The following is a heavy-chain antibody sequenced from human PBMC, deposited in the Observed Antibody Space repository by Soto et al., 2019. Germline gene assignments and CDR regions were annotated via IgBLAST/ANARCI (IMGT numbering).Heavy chain of an antibody. V-gene: IGHV1-18*01. J-gene: IGHJ5*02. Sequence: QVQLVQSGAEVKKPGASVKVSCKASGYTFTSYGISWVRQAPGQGLEWMGWISAYNGNTNYAQKLQARVTMTTDTSTSTAYMELRSLRSDDTAVYYCARPQYFDWLFPNNNWFDPWGQGTLVTVSS. CDR2: ISAYNGNT. CDR1: GYTFTSYG. D-gene: IGHD3-9*01. CDR3: ARPQYFDWLFPNNNWFDP.